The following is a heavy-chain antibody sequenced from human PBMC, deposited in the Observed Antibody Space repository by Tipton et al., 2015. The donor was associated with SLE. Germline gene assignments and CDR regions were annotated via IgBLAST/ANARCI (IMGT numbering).Heavy chain of an antibody. CDR3: ARGKRVVVGTTQIFYYYMDV. CDR2: FYNSGTT. V-gene: IGHV4-31*03. J-gene: IGHJ6*03. CDR1: GGSISSDNYY. Sequence: TLSLTCTVSGGSISSDNYYWSWIRQHPGKGLEWIGYFYNSGTTYYNPSLKSRLTILVDTSKNQFSLKLRSVTAADTAVFYCARGKRVVVGTTQIFYYYMDVWGKGITVTVSS. D-gene: IGHD2-15*01.